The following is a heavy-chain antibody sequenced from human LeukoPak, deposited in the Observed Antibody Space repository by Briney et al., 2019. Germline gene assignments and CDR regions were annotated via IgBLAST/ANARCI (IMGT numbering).Heavy chain of an antibody. CDR1: GFTFSSYG. V-gene: IGHV3-33*06. CDR2: IWYDGSNK. J-gene: IGHJ4*02. CDR3: AKDRYGSGSYCHY. Sequence: PGGSLRLSCAASGFTFSSYGMHWVRQAPGKGLEWVAVIWYDGSNKYYADSVKGRFTISRDNSKNTLYLQMNSLRAEDTAVYYCAKDRYGSGSYCHYWGQGTLVTVSS. D-gene: IGHD3-10*01.